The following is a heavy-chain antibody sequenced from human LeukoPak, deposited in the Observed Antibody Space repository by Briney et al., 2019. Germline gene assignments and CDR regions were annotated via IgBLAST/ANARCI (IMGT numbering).Heavy chain of an antibody. Sequence: GGSLRLSCAASGFTFSSYWMAWVRQAPGKGLEWVANIEQDGSEKNYVDSVKGRFTISRDNAKNSLCLQMGSLRAEDTAVYYCARDRGYSTFDIWGQGTMVTVSS. J-gene: IGHJ3*02. D-gene: IGHD5-18*01. CDR3: ARDRGYSTFDI. CDR2: IEQDGSEK. V-gene: IGHV3-7*05. CDR1: GFTFSSYW.